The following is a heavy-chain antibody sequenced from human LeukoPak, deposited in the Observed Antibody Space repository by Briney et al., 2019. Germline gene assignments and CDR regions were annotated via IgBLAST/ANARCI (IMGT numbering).Heavy chain of an antibody. J-gene: IGHJ4*02. CDR2: IYYTGSA. V-gene: IGHV4-59*01. CDR1: GGSISRYY. Sequence: KPSETLSLTCTASGGSISRYYRSWIRQPPGTGLEWIGYIYYTGSADYNPSLKSRVSMSVDTSKNQFSLRVNSMTAADTAVYYCARGDFWSGAPTDWGQGTLVTVSS. CDR3: ARGDFWSGAPTD. D-gene: IGHD3-3*01.